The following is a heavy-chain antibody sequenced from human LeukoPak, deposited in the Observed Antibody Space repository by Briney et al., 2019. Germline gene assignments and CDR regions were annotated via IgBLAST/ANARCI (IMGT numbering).Heavy chain of an antibody. V-gene: IGHV4-61*02. Sequence: SETLSLTCTVSGGSISSGSYYWSWIRQPAGKGLEWIGRIYTSGSTNYNPSLKSRVTISVDTSKNQLSLKLSSVTAADTAVYYCSRDASGSYLGFDYWGQGTLVTVSS. CDR3: SRDASGSYLGFDY. CDR1: GGSISSGSYY. D-gene: IGHD1-26*01. J-gene: IGHJ4*02. CDR2: IYTSGST.